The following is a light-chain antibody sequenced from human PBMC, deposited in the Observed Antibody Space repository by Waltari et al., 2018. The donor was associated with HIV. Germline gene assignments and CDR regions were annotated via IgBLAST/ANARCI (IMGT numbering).Light chain of an antibody. CDR2: EVH. V-gene: IGLV2-8*01. CDR1: RSDVGRSKY. J-gene: IGLJ3*02. CDR3: NSYAGSNNWV. Sequence: QSALTQPPPASGSPGPSVPISRTRTRSDVGRSKYVSRYQQHPGKAPNLMIDEVHKRPSGVPDRFSGSKSANTASLTVSGLQADDEADYYCNSYAGSNNWVFGGGTKLTVL.